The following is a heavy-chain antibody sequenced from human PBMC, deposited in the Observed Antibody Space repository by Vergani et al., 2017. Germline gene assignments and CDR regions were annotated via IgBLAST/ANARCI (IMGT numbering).Heavy chain of an antibody. D-gene: IGHD2-15*01. CDR1: GFSLTTRGVA. Sequence: QITLKESGPTLVKPTQTLTLTCTFSGFSLTTRGVAVGWIRQPPGKALEWLAIVFWDDDKRYSPSLRNRVTITRDTSRNQVVLTMTNIDPVDTATYYCTHRPDCSVGRWYDDYWGQGTLVTVSS. J-gene: IGHJ4*02. CDR3: THRPDCSVGRWYDDY. V-gene: IGHV2-5*02. CDR2: VFWDDDK.